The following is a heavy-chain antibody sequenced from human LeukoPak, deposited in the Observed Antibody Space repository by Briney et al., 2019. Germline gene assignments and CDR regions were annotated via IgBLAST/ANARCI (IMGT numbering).Heavy chain of an antibody. D-gene: IGHD3-22*01. J-gene: IGHJ2*01. CDR2: TYYSGNT. V-gene: IGHV4-59*01. CDR1: GGSINSYY. CDR3: ARDRDSSGLRDFDL. Sequence: SETLSLTCTVSGGSINSYYWSWIRQPPGKGLEWIGYTYYSGNTNYNPSLKSRASISIDTSKNQLSLQLSSVTAADTAVYYCARDRDSSGLRDFDLWGRGTLVTVSA.